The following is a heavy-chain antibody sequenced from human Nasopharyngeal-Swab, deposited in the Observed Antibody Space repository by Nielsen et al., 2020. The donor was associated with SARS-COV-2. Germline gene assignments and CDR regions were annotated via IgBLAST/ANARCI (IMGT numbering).Heavy chain of an antibody. CDR1: GFSLSTSGMC. J-gene: IGHJ6*03. D-gene: IGHD3-22*01. CDR3: ARTTYYYDSSGPGYYYMDV. V-gene: IGHV2-70*01. Sequence: SGPTLVKPTQTLTLTCTFSGFSLSTSGMCVSWIRQPPGKALEWLALIDWDDDKYHSTSLKTRLTISKDTSKNQVVLTMTNMDPVDTATYYCARTTYYYDSSGPGYYYMDVWGKGTTVTVSS. CDR2: IDWDDDK.